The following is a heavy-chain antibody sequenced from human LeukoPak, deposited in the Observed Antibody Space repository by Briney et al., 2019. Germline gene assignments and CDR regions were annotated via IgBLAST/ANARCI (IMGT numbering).Heavy chain of an antibody. J-gene: IGHJ4*02. V-gene: IGHV3-74*03. D-gene: IGHD6-19*01. CDR3: ARVGGPGWYGY. CDR1: GFTFSSYW. CDR2: INIDGSTT. Sequence: GSLRLSCAASGFTFSSYWMHWVRQVPGKGLAWVSRINIDGSTTTYADSVKGRFTISRDNAKNTLYLQMNSLRAEDTALYYCARVGGPGWYGYWGQGTLVTVSS.